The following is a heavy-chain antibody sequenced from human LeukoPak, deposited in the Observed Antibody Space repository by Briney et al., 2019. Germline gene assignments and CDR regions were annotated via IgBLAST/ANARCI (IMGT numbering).Heavy chain of an antibody. D-gene: IGHD2-2*01. CDR1: GFTFTDEY. J-gene: IGHJ4*02. CDR2: INPYSGAI. CDR3: ASDPKSQLLLDY. V-gene: IGHV1-2*02. Sequence: ASVKVSCKSSGFTFTDEYIHWVRQAPGQGLEWMGWINPYSGAINYAQKFQGRVTLTRDTSISTAYMELSRLTSGDTAVYYCASDPKSQLLLDYRGQGTLVTVSS.